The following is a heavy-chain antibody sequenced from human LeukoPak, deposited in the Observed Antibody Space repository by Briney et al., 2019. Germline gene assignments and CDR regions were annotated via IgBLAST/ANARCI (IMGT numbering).Heavy chain of an antibody. V-gene: IGHV3-23*01. CDR2: ISGSGGST. Sequence: SCKASGYTFTSYGISWVRQAPGKGLEWVSAISGSGGSTYYADSVKGRFTISRDNSKNTLYLQMNSLRAEDTAVYYCAKTISGSYDYWGQGTLVTVSS. CDR1: GYTFTSYG. J-gene: IGHJ4*02. D-gene: IGHD1-26*01. CDR3: AKTISGSYDY.